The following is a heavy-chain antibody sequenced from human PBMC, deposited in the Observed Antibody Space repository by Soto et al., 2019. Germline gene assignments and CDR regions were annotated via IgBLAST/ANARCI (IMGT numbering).Heavy chain of an antibody. J-gene: IGHJ5*02. D-gene: IGHD3-3*01. Sequence: SVKVSCKASGGTFSSYAISWVRQAPGQGLEWMGGIIPIFGTANYAQKFQGRVTITADESTSTAYMELSSLRSEDTAVYYCARDQGSYDFWSGYHGNWFDPWGQGTLVTVSS. CDR3: ARDQGSYDFWSGYHGNWFDP. CDR1: GGTFSSYA. V-gene: IGHV1-69*13. CDR2: IIPIFGTA.